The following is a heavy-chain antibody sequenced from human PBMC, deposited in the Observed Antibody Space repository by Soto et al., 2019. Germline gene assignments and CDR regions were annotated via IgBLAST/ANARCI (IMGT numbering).Heavy chain of an antibody. CDR2: INSDGSTI. CDR3: ARDSGYSYGLIGY. CDR1: GFTFSSYW. Sequence: GGSLRLSCAASGFTFSSYWMHWVRQAPGKGLVWVSRINSDGSTIYYADSVKGRFTISRDNAKNSLYLQMNSLRDEDTALYYCARDSGYSYGLIGYWGQGTLVTVSS. V-gene: IGHV3-74*01. D-gene: IGHD5-18*01. J-gene: IGHJ4*02.